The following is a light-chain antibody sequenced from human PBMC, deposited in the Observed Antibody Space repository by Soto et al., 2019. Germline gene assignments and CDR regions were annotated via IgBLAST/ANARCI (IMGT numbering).Light chain of an antibody. CDR2: SNY. Sequence: QSVLTQPLSASGTPGQRVTISCSGSSSNIESNTVTWYQQLPGTAPKLVIYSNYDRPSGVPDRFSGSTSGTSASLVIRGLQSEDEADYYCAAWDDILNGYVFGGGTKVTV. J-gene: IGLJ1*01. CDR3: AAWDDILNGYV. V-gene: IGLV1-44*01. CDR1: SSNIESNT.